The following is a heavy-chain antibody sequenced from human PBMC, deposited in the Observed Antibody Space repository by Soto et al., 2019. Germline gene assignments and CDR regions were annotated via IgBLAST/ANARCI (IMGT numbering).Heavy chain of an antibody. Sequence: GSLSLSGAGSGFTFSSYAMHWVRQAPGKGLEWVAVISYDGSNKYYADSVKGRFTISRDNSKNTLYLQMNSLRTEDTAVYYCARDRLRYNWNDFPYYYYGMDVWGQGTTVTVSS. V-gene: IGHV3-30-3*01. CDR3: ARDRLRYNWNDFPYYYYGMDV. CDR2: ISYDGSNK. CDR1: GFTFSSYA. D-gene: IGHD1-1*01. J-gene: IGHJ6*02.